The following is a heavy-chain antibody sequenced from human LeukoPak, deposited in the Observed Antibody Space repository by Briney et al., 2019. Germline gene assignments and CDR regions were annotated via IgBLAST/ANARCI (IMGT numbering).Heavy chain of an antibody. CDR1: GSTFSSYS. Sequence: PGGSLRLSCAASGSTFSSYSMNWVRQAPGKGLEWVSSISSSSSYIYYADSVKGRFTISRDNAKNSLYLQMNSLRAEDTAVYYCASGSGSNYDFWSGYFNWFDPWGQGTLVTVSS. V-gene: IGHV3-21*01. J-gene: IGHJ5*02. D-gene: IGHD3-3*01. CDR2: ISSSSSYI. CDR3: ASGSGSNYDFWSGYFNWFDP.